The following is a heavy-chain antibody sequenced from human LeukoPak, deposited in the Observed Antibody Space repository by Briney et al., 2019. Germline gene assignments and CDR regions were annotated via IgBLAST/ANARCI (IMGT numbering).Heavy chain of an antibody. D-gene: IGHD3-3*02. V-gene: IGHV3-23*01. CDR1: GFTFSNYA. Sequence: GGSLRLSCADSGFTFSNYAMSWVRQAPGKGLEWVSAISASGGRTYYADSMKGRFTIPRDNSKNTLYLQMNSLTAEDTALYYCAKELAYWGQGTLVTVSS. CDR2: ISASGGRT. CDR3: AKELAY. J-gene: IGHJ4*02.